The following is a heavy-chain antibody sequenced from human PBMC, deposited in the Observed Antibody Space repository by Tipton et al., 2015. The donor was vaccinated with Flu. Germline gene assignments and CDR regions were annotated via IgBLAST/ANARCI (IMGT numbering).Heavy chain of an antibody. D-gene: IGHD6-19*01. CDR3: ARAESSLWAGHYFGLDV. CDR1: GDSISNGNFF. CDR2: IHTSGTT. V-gene: IGHV4-61*02. J-gene: IGHJ6*02. Sequence: TLSLTCTVSGDSISNGNFFWNWIRQPAGKGPEWIGRIHTSGTTYYNPSLRSRVPIALDTSKNLFSLRLTSVTATDTALYFCARAESSLWAGHYFGLDVWGQGTTVTVSS.